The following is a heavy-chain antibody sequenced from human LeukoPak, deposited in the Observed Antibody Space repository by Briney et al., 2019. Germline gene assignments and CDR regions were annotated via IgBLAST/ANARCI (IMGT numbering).Heavy chain of an antibody. CDR1: GYTLTELS. CDR2: FDPEDGET. Sequence: SEKVSCKASGYTLTELSMHWVRQAPGKGREGMGGFDPEDGETIYAQKFQGRVTMTEDTSTDTAYMELSSLRSEDTAVYYCATEGLRTGSSPYYFDYWGQGTLVTVSS. J-gene: IGHJ4*02. V-gene: IGHV1-24*01. D-gene: IGHD3/OR15-3a*01. CDR3: ATEGLRTGSSPYYFDY.